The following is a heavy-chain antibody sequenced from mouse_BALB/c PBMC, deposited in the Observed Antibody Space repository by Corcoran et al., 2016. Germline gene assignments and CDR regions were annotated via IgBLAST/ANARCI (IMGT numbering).Heavy chain of an antibody. D-gene: IGHD1-1*01. V-gene: IGHV1S34*01. CDR3: ARGLLRYHLDY. CDR2: ISCYNGAT. CDR1: GYSFTGYY. Sequence: LVKTGASVKISCKASGYSFTGYYMHWVKQSHGKSLEWIGYISCYNGATSYNQKFKGKATFTVDTSSSTAYMQVNSLTSEDSAVYYCARGLLRYHLDYWGQGTTLTVSS. J-gene: IGHJ2*01.